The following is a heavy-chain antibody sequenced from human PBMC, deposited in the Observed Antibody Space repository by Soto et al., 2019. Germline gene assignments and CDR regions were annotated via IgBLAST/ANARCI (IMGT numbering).Heavy chain of an antibody. J-gene: IGHJ6*03. CDR3: ARGGISHWAYFYYMDV. CDR1: GGSLSDYF. V-gene: IGHV4-34*01. CDR2: INHLGSI. D-gene: IGHD2-21*01. Sequence: QVQLQQWGAGLLKPSETLSLTCVVSGGSLSDYFWSWIRQPPGMALEWIGEINHLGSINYNPSLKSRVTTSVDTSKNQFSLTLNSMTAADTATYYCARGGISHWAYFYYMDVWDRGTTVTVSS.